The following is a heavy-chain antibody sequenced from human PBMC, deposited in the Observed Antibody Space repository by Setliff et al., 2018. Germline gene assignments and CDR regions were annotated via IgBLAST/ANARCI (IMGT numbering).Heavy chain of an antibody. V-gene: IGHV1-18*01. J-gene: IGHJ4*02. CDR3: VRGQGPRTVVAIPFDH. D-gene: IGHD3-22*01. CDR2: ISPYYGST. Sequence: ASVKVYCKTSGYSFTVFGISWVRQAPGQGLEWMGWISPYYGSTDYAQKFQGRVTMTTDTSTSTAYMELTRLTTDDTALYYCVRGQGPRTVVAIPFDHWGQGTLVTVSS. CDR1: GYSFTVFG.